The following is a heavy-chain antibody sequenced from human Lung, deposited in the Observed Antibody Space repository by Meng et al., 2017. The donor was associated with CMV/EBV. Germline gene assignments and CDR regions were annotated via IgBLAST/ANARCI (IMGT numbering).Heavy chain of an antibody. D-gene: IGHD3-22*01. CDR1: GFTFSGYE. CDR2: ISSSGNFK. V-gene: IGHV3-48*03. J-gene: IGHJ4*02. CDR3: AKDAARQYYDSSGYYFDY. Sequence: SCVVSGFTFSGYEMNWVRLAPGKGLEWVSYISSSGNFKYYADSVKGRFTISRDNARNSLFLQMNSLRVEDAAVYFCAKDAARQYYDSSGYYFDYWXLGTXVTVSS.